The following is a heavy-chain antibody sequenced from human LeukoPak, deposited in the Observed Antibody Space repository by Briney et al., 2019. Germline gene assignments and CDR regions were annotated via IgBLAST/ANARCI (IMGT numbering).Heavy chain of an antibody. CDR1: GFDLSDYY. CDR2: ISSSGGNI. J-gene: IGHJ4*01. Sequence: GGSLRLSCVVSGFDLSDYYMSWIRQAPGKGLEWISYISSSGGNIYFADSVEGRFTVSRDNARGSLYLQMNSLTADDTAIYYCARRRDYLDYWGQGTQVTVSS. V-gene: IGHV3-11*01. CDR3: ARRRDYLDY.